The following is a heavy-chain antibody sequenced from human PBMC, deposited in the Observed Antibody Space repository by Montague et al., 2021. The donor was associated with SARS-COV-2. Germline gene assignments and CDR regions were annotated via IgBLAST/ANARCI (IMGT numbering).Heavy chain of an antibody. D-gene: IGHD2-2*01. CDR3: ATVFGGCSATSCYLYN. CDR1: GDSMSSNNW. CDR2: IHHIVGT. J-gene: IGHJ4*02. V-gene: IGHV4-4*02. Sequence: SETLSLTSAVSGDSMSSNNWWTWVRQSPGKGLEWIGEIHHIVGTNYNPSLKSRVSISVDKSRNQFSLNLNSVAAADTAFYYCATVFGGCSATSCYLYNWGRGTLVTVSS.